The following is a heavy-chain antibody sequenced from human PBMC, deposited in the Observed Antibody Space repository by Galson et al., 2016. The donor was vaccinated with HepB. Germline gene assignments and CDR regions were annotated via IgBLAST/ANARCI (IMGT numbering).Heavy chain of an antibody. V-gene: IGHV3-21*01. D-gene: IGHD5-12*01. CDR2: ISTSSTYI. CDR1: GFTFSSYA. Sequence: SLRLSCAASGFTFSSYAMHWVRRAPGKGLEWVSSISTSSTYIYYADSMKGRFTISRDNAKKSLYLQMSSLRADDTAIYYCARESSGYDYDFDLWGQGTMVTVSS. CDR3: ARESSGYDYDFDL. J-gene: IGHJ3*01.